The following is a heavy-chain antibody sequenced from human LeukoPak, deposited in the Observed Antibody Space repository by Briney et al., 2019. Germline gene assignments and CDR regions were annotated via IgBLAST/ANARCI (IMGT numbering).Heavy chain of an antibody. CDR2: ISADGGTT. CDR3: ARGRGGPPFDY. V-gene: IGHV3-64*01. D-gene: IGHD3-10*01. J-gene: IGHJ4*02. Sequence: PGGSLRLSCAASGFIFRGYGMHWVRQAPGQGLEYVSAISADGGTTDYLNSVKGRFTISRDNSKNTVYLQMGRLRTDDTAVYYCARGRGGPPFDYWGQGTVVTVAS. CDR1: GFIFRGYG.